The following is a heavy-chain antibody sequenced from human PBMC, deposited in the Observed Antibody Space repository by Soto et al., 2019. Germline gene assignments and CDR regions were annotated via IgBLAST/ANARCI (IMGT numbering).Heavy chain of an antibody. CDR3: ARHLGRSSSPLDP. CDR2: ISGDGSST. D-gene: IGHD6-6*01. CDR1: GFTFSTFP. J-gene: IGHJ5*02. V-gene: IGHV3-74*01. Sequence: EVQLVESGGGLVQPGGSLRLSCAASGFTFSTFPMHWVRQAPGKGLLWVSYISGDGSSTVYADSVRGRFTVSRDNTKNTMYLQMNSLRAEDTAVYYCARHLGRSSSPLDPWGQGNLVTVSS.